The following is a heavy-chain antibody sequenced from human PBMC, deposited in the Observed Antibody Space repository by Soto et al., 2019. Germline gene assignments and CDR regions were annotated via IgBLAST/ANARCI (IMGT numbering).Heavy chain of an antibody. CDR3: ARGLRGISFYGMDV. D-gene: IGHD3-16*01. Sequence: QVQLVESGGGVVQPGRSLRLSCAASGFTFSLYGMHWVRQAPGKGLEWVAVIWYDGSNKFYADSVKGRFTISRDNSKNTLYLQMNSLRDADTAVYYCARGLRGISFYGMDVWGQGTTVIVSS. CDR2: IWYDGSNK. CDR1: GFTFSLYG. J-gene: IGHJ6*02. V-gene: IGHV3-33*01.